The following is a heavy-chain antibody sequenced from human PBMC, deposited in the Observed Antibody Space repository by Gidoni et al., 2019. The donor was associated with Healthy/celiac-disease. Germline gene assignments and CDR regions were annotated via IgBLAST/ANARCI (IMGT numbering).Heavy chain of an antibody. Sequence: QMQLVQSGPEVKKPGTSVTVSCQASGFTFTSSAMQWVRQARGQRLEWIGWIVVGSGNTNYAQKFQERVTITRDMSTSTAYMELSSLRSEDTAVYYCAASGYCSSTSCYNYYYMDVWGKGTTVTVSS. V-gene: IGHV1-58*02. CDR2: IVVGSGNT. CDR1: GFTFTSSA. J-gene: IGHJ6*03. CDR3: AASGYCSSTSCYNYYYMDV. D-gene: IGHD2-2*02.